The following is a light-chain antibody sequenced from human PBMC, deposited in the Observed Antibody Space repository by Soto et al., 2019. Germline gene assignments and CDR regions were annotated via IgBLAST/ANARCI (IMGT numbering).Light chain of an antibody. CDR1: QSVSSSY. CDR3: HQYGRCPIT. J-gene: IGKJ5*01. CDR2: GAS. Sequence: EMLVTQSTAPRFFSHGEGAXXSCRASQSVSSSYLAWFQEKPGQVPRLLICGASSRATGIPERFSGSGSGTDFTLTLSRLEPEDFAVYYCHQYGRCPITFGQGTRME. V-gene: IGKV3-20*01.